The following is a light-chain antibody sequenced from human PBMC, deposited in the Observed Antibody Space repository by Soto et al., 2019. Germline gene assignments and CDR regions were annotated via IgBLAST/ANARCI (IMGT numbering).Light chain of an antibody. J-gene: IGLJ2*01. CDR2: LNSDGSH. Sequence: QPVLTQSPSASASLGASVKLTCTLSRGHSNYAIAWHQQQSEKGPRYLMKLNSDGSHSKGDGIPDRFPGSSSGAERYLTISSLQSEDEADYYCQTWGSGIVVFGGGTKLTVL. CDR3: QTWGSGIVV. V-gene: IGLV4-69*01. CDR1: RGHSNYA.